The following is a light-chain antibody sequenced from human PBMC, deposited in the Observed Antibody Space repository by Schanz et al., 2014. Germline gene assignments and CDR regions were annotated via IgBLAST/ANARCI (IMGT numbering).Light chain of an antibody. V-gene: IGLV2-23*01. J-gene: IGLJ3*02. CDR1: SSDVGSYNL. Sequence: QSALTQPASVSGSPGQSITISCTGTSSDVGSYNLVSWYQQHPGKAPKVMIYEGTQRPSGVSNRFSGSKSGNMASLTISGLQAEDEADYYCCSKAVSSTWVFGGGTKLTVL. CDR3: CSKAVSSTWV. CDR2: EGT.